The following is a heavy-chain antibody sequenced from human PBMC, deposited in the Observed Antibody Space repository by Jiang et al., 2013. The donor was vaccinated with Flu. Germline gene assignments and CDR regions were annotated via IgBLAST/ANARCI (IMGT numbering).Heavy chain of an antibody. Sequence: YTFSAYYTHWVRQAPGQGLEWMGVESTPTSGGTSYAQKFQDWVTLTRDTSINTVYMDLTRLRSDDTATYYCARVRTGTGAFDFWGQGTMVAVSS. CDR2: ESTPTSGGT. CDR1: YTFSAYY. J-gene: IGHJ3*01. V-gene: IGHV1-2*04. CDR3: ARVRTGTGAFDF. D-gene: IGHD1-1*01.